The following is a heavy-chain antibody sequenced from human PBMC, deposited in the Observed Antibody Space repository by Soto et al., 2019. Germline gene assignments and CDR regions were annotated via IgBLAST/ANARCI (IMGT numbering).Heavy chain of an antibody. J-gene: IGHJ6*02. V-gene: IGHV3-11*06. CDR3: ARDEILNSITIFGVVIDYYYGMDV. D-gene: IGHD3-3*01. Sequence: GGSLRLSCAASGFTFSDYYMSWIRQAPGKGLEWVSYISSSSSYTNYADSVKGRFTISRDNAKNSLYLQMNSLRAEDTAVYYCARDEILNSITIFGVVIDYYYGMDVWGQGTTVTSP. CDR2: ISSSSSYT. CDR1: GFTFSDYY.